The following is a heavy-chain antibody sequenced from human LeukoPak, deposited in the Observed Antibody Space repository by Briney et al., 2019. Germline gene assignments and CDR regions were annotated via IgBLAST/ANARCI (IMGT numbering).Heavy chain of an antibody. CDR1: GGSFSGYY. D-gene: IGHD5-18*01. J-gene: IGHJ4*02. CDR3: ARKYSYGFGDFDY. V-gene: IGHV4-34*01. Sequence: SETLSLTCAVYGGSFSGYYWSWIRQPPGKGLEWIGEINHSGSTNYNPSLKSRVTISVDTPKNQFSLKLSSVTAADTAVYYCARKYSYGFGDFDYWGQGTLVTVSS. CDR2: INHSGST.